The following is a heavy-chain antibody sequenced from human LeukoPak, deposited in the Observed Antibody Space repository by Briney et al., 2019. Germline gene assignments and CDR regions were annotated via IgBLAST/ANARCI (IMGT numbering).Heavy chain of an antibody. CDR1: GFTFDDYA. V-gene: IGHV3-9*01. CDR3: AKDIEYSGYAFDY. D-gene: IGHD5-12*01. J-gene: IGHJ4*02. CDR2: ISWNSGSI. Sequence: PGGSLRLSCAASGFTFDDYAMHWVRQAPGKGLEWVSGISWNSGSIGYADSVKGRFTISRDNAKNSLYLQMNSLRAEDTALYYCAKDIEYSGYAFDYWGQGTLVTVSS.